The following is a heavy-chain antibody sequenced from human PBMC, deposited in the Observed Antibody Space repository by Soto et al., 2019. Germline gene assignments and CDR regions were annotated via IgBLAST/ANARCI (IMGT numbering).Heavy chain of an antibody. Sequence: AASVKVSCKASGGTFSSYAISWVRQAPGQGLEWMGGIIPIFGTANYAQKFQGRVTITADESTSTAYMELSSLRSEDTAVYYCARNLMTTVTPYWYFDYWGQGTLVTAPQ. J-gene: IGHJ4*02. CDR3: ARNLMTTVTPYWYFDY. V-gene: IGHV1-69*13. D-gene: IGHD4-4*01. CDR1: GGTFSSYA. CDR2: IIPIFGTA.